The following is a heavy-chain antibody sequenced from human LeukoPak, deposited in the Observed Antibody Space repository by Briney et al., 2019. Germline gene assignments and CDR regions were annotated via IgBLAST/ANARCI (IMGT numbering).Heavy chain of an antibody. CDR2: IYYSGAT. V-gene: IGHV4-31*03. CDR3: ARSGTVTTWNY. J-gene: IGHJ4*02. D-gene: IGHD4-17*01. Sequence: SQTLSLTCTVSGGSISTGGYYWSWIRQHPGKGLEWIGYIYYSGATYYNPSLKSRVSISLDTSKNQFSLNLSSVTAADTAVYYCARSGTVTTWNYWGQGTLVTVSS. CDR1: GGSISTGGYY.